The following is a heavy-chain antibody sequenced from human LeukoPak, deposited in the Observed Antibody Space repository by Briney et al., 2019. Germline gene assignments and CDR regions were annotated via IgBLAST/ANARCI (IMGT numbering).Heavy chain of an antibody. J-gene: IGHJ4*01. Sequence: SETLSLTCKVSGASVNGKFWSWIRHSPGNGLEWIGLIYYSENTKFNPSLKSRVAMSIDTSKNQFSLSLNSVTTSDTAVYFCVGGGDWLPEYWGHGTQVVVSS. CDR3: VGGGDWLPEY. D-gene: IGHD3/OR15-3a*01. CDR1: GASVNGKF. CDR2: IYYSENT. V-gene: IGHV4-59*02.